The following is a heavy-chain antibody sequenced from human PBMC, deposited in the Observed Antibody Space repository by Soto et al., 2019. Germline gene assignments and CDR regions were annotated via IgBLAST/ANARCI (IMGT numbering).Heavy chain of an antibody. V-gene: IGHV4-39*01. CDR2: MHYSGST. CDR1: GGSISSSNYY. CDR3: ARRTPLYASESSRFDP. Sequence: FETLSLTCTVSGGSISSSNYYWGWIRQPPGKGLEWIGTMHYSGSTNYNPSLKSRVTISVDTSKNQFSLKLSSVTAADTAVYYCARRTPLYASESSRFDPWGQGALVTVSS. D-gene: IGHD3-10*01. J-gene: IGHJ5*02.